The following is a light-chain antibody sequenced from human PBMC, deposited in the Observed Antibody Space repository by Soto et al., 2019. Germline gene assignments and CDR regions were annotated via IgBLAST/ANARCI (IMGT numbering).Light chain of an antibody. CDR3: SSLTTTSTYG. J-gene: IGLJ1*01. Sequence: QAALGQPASVCESHGQSHAISCTGNSSDVGAYNYISWYQQHPGKAPKLLLSEVSNRPSGVSDRFSGSKSGNTASLTISGLQAEDEADYCCSSLTTTSTYGFGTGSKVTVL. V-gene: IGLV2-14*01. CDR2: EVS. CDR1: SSDVGAYNY.